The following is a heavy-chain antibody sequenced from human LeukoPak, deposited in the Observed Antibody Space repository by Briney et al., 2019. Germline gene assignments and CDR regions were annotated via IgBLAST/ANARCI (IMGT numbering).Heavy chain of an antibody. CDR3: ARDSGSIFDY. CDR1: GGSISSYY. CDR2: IYYSGST. J-gene: IGHJ4*02. Sequence: SETLSLTCTVSGGSISSYYWSWIRQPTGKGLEWIGYIYYSGSTNYNPSLKSRVTISVDTSKNQFSLKLSSVTAADTAVYYCARDSGSIFDYWGQGTLVTVSS. V-gene: IGHV4-59*01. D-gene: IGHD3-22*01.